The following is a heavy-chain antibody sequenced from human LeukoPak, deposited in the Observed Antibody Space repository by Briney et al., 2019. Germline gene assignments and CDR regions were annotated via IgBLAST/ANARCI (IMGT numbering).Heavy chain of an antibody. J-gene: IGHJ6*02. Sequence: PSETLSLTCAVYGGSFSGYYWSWIRQPPGKGLEWIGEINHSGSTNYNPSLKSRVTISVDTSKNQFSLKLSSVTAADTAVYYCARGLRYYYGMDVWGQGTTVTVSS. CDR1: GGSFSGYY. CDR2: INHSGST. D-gene: IGHD4-17*01. V-gene: IGHV4-34*01. CDR3: ARGLRYYYGMDV.